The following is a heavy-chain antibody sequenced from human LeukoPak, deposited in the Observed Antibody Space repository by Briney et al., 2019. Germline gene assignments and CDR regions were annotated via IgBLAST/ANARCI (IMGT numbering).Heavy chain of an antibody. CDR1: GFTFRNHG. CDR3: AKDRNQYFDPNFDY. V-gene: IGHV3-23*01. J-gene: IGHJ4*02. Sequence: PGGSLRLSCVGSGFTFRNHGMSWVRQPPGKGLEWVSAVTRNGDTTYYIDSVRGRFTISRDNSKNTLYLQMNSLRVEDTAVYYCAKDRNQYFDPNFDYWGQGTLVTVSS. CDR2: VTRNGDTT. D-gene: IGHD3-9*01.